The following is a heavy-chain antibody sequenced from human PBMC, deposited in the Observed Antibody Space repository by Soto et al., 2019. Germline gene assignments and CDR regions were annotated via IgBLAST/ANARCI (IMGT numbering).Heavy chain of an antibody. D-gene: IGHD5-18*01. CDR3: ARQIYGSDTGPNFQYYFDS. CDR2: IDPSDSQT. Sequence: GESLKISCKGFGYSFAGYWITWVRQKPGKGLEWMGRIDPSDSQTYYSPSFRGHVTISATKSITTVFLQWSSLRASDTAMYYCARQIYGSDTGPNFQYYFDSWGQGTPVTVSS. V-gene: IGHV5-10-1*01. CDR1: GYSFAGYW. J-gene: IGHJ4*02.